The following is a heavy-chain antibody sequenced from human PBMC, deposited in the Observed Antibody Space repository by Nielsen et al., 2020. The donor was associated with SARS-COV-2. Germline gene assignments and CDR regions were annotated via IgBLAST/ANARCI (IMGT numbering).Heavy chain of an antibody. CDR1: GFTVSSNY. J-gene: IGHJ6*03. D-gene: IGHD6-25*01. Sequence: GESLKISCAASGFTVSSNYMSWVRQAPGKGLEWVSVIYSGGSIYYADSVKGRFTISRDNSKNTLYLQMNSLRAEDTAVYYCARASGYYYMDVWGKGTTVTVSS. CDR3: ARASGYYYMDV. V-gene: IGHV3-66*01. CDR2: IYSGGSI.